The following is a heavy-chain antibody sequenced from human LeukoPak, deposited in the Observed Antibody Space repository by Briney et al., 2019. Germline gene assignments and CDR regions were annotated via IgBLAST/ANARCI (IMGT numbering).Heavy chain of an antibody. V-gene: IGHV3-9*01. CDR3: AKDLLWFGELSRNDAFDI. Sequence: GGSLRLSCAASGFPFDDYAMHWVRPAPGKGLEWVSGISWNSGSIGYADSVKGRFTISRDNAKNSLYLQMNSLRAEDTALYYCAKDLLWFGELSRNDAFDIWGQGTMVTVSS. J-gene: IGHJ3*02. D-gene: IGHD3-10*01. CDR1: GFPFDDYA. CDR2: ISWNSGSI.